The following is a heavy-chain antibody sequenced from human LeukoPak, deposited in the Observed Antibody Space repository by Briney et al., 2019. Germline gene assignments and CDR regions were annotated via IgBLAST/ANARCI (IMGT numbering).Heavy chain of an antibody. Sequence: SETLSLTCAVAGGSISSNRYYWGWIRQPPGRGLEWIGSIYYSGSTYYNPSLKSRVTISVDTSKNQFSLELSSVTAADTAVYYCARTRYYYNSRSYGAPYYFDYWGQGTLVTVSS. CDR3: ARTRYYYNSRSYGAPYYFDY. CDR1: GGSISSNRYY. CDR2: IYYSGST. V-gene: IGHV4-39*01. D-gene: IGHD3-10*01. J-gene: IGHJ4*02.